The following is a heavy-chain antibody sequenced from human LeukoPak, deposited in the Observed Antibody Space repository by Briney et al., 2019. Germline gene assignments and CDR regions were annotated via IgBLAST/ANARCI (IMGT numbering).Heavy chain of an antibody. J-gene: IGHJ4*02. CDR3: ARDDIAVAEPSYYFDY. D-gene: IGHD6-19*01. Sequence: GGCVRLSCAASGFTFSNNHMSWVRQAPGKGLEWVSVIYSDGTAYYADSVKGRFTISRDNSKNTLYLQMNSLRAEDTAVYYCARDDIAVAEPSYYFDYWGQGTIASASS. CDR2: IYSDGTA. V-gene: IGHV3-53*01. CDR1: GFTFSNNH.